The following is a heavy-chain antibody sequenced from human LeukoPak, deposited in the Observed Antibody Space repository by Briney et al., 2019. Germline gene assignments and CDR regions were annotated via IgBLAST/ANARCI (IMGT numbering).Heavy chain of an antibody. CDR3: AKDYDFWSGSRFDY. CDR2: ISGSGGST. V-gene: IGHV3-23*01. D-gene: IGHD3-3*01. J-gene: IGHJ4*02. Sequence: GGSLRLSCAASGFTFDDYAMHWVRQAPGKGLEWVSGISGSGGSTYYADSVKGRFTISRDNSKNTLYLQMNSLRAEDTAVYYCAKDYDFWSGSRFDYWGQGTLVTVSS. CDR1: GFTFDDYA.